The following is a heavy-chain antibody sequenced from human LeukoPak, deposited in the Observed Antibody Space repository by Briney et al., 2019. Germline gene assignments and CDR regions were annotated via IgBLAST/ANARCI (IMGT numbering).Heavy chain of an antibody. D-gene: IGHD3-16*01. Sequence: GGSLRLSCAASGFTFSGYSMSWVRQAPGKGLQWVSAITDSGGDTYYADSVQGRFTISRDNSKNMLYLQMNSLRAEDTAVYYCAKRLPYYYDHWGQGTLVTVSS. CDR2: ITDSGGDT. CDR1: GFTFSGYS. CDR3: AKRLPYYYDH. V-gene: IGHV3-23*01. J-gene: IGHJ4*02.